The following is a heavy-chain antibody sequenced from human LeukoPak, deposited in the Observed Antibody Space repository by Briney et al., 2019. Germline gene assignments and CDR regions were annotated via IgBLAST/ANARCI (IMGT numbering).Heavy chain of an antibody. CDR1: GGSISSSNYY. J-gene: IGHJ4*02. V-gene: IGHV4-39*01. Sequence: SETLSLTCTVSGGSISSSNYYWGWIRQPPGKGLEWLVSIYYNGDTYYNPALKSRVTKSVDPSKNQISLKLSSGTAADTAVYYCARSIVPGTRKVVSWGEGTLVTVSS. CDR2: IYYNGDT. CDR3: ARSIVPGTRKVVS. D-gene: IGHD6-19*01.